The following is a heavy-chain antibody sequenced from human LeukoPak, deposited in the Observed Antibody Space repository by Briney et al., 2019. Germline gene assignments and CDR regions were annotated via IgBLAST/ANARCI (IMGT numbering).Heavy chain of an antibody. J-gene: IGHJ3*02. CDR1: GYSISSGYY. D-gene: IGHD1-1*01. CDR3: ATLYNWNDATTRAFGI. V-gene: IGHV4-38-2*01. Sequence: SEPLSLTCAVSGYSISSGYYWGWIRQPPGKGLEWIGSIYHSGSTYYNPSLKSRVTISVDTSKNQFSLKLSSVTAADTAVHYCATLYNWNDATTRAFGIWGQGTMVTVSS. CDR2: IYHSGST.